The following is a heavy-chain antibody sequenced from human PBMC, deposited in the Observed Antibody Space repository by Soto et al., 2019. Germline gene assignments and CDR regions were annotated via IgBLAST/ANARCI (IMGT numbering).Heavy chain of an antibody. CDR2: IIPILGIA. V-gene: IGHV1-69*02. CDR1: GGTFSSYT. Sequence: QVQLVQSGAEVKKPGSSVKVSCKASGGTFSSYTISWVRQAPGQGLEWMGRIIPILGIANYAQKFQGRVTINTNKSTSTAYMEMSSLRSEDTAVYYCARLVTDAFDIWGQGTMVTVSS. J-gene: IGHJ3*02. D-gene: IGHD3-9*01. CDR3: ARLVTDAFDI.